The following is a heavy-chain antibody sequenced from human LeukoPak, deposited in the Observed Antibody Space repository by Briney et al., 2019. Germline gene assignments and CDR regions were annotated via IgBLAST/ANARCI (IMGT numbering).Heavy chain of an antibody. Sequence: GASVKVSCKASGYTFTSYAMNWVRQAPGQGLEWMGGIIPIFGTANYAQKFQGRVTITADKSTSTAYMELSSLRSEDTAVYYCARAISSSSGVEYYYYYMDVWGKGTTVTVSS. D-gene: IGHD6-6*01. CDR1: GYTFTSYA. CDR2: IIPIFGTA. J-gene: IGHJ6*03. CDR3: ARAISSSSGVEYYYYYMDV. V-gene: IGHV1-69*06.